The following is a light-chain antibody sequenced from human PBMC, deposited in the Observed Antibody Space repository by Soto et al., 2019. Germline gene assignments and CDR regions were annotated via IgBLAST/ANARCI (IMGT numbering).Light chain of an antibody. J-gene: IGKJ2*01. CDR2: GAS. CDR3: QQYNNWPPPT. V-gene: IGKV3-15*01. Sequence: EIVMTQSPATLSVSPGERATLSCRASQSVSSNLAWYQQKPGQAPRLLIYGASTRATGIPARFSGSGSGTEFTLTISSLQSEDFAVYYCQQYNNWPPPTFGQGTKLKIK. CDR1: QSVSSN.